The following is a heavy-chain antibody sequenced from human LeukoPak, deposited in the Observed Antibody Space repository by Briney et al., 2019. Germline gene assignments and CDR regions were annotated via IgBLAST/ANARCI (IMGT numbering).Heavy chain of an antibody. CDR2: ISSGGGGT. Sequence: GGSLRLSCAASGFTFSSYAMSWARQAPGKGLEWVSAISSGGGGTYYADSVKGRFTISRDNSGNTLYLQMNSLRAEETAVYHCAKCPGGACGYLGCWGQGTLVTGSS. CDR3: AKCPGGACGYLGC. J-gene: IGHJ4*02. V-gene: IGHV3-23*01. CDR1: GFTFSSYA.